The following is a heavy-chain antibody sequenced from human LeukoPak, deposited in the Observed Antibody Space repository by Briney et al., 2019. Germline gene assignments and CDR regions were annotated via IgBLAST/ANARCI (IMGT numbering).Heavy chain of an antibody. CDR1: GYTFTGYY. CDR2: INPNSGGT. D-gene: IGHD2-2*01. Sequence: ASVKVSCKASGYTFTGYYMHWVRQATGQGLEWMGWINPNSGGTNYAQKFQGRVTMTRDTSISTAYMELSRLRSDDTAVYYCARAPPFSGYCSSTSCPRGGWFDPWGQGTLVTVSS. CDR3: ARAPPFSGYCSSTSCPRGGWFDP. J-gene: IGHJ5*02. V-gene: IGHV1-2*02.